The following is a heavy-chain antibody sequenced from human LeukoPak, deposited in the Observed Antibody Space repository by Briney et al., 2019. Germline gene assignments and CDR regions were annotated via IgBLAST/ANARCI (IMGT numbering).Heavy chain of an antibody. V-gene: IGHV4-34*01. CDR2: INHSGST. Sequence: TSETLSLTCAVYGGSFSGYYWSWIRQPPGKGLEWIGEINHSGSTNYNPSLKSRVTISVDTSKNQFSLKLSSVTAADTAVYYCARGADCSSTRCYFDYWGQGTLVTVSS. D-gene: IGHD2-2*01. CDR3: ARGADCSSTRCYFDY. CDR1: GGSFSGYY. J-gene: IGHJ4*02.